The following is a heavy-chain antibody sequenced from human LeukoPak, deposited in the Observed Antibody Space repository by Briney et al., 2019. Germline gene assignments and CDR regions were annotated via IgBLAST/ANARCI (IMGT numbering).Heavy chain of an antibody. CDR1: GGSISSSSYY. D-gene: IGHD3-10*01. CDR3: AGEALWFGDPMDV. J-gene: IGHJ6*02. CDR2: IYYSGST. V-gene: IGHV4-39*01. Sequence: PSETLSLTCTVSGGSISSSSYYWAWIRQPPGKGLEWIGSIYYSGSTYYNPSLKSRVTISVDTSKNQFSLKLSSVTAADTAVYYCAGEALWFGDPMDVWGQGTTVTVSS.